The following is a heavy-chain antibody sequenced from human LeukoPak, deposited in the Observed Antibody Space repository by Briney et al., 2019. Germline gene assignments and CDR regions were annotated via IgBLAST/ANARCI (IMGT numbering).Heavy chain of an antibody. D-gene: IGHD1-14*01. CDR1: GFTFSHYA. J-gene: IGHJ4*02. CDR2: LTDSGDAT. V-gene: IGHV3-23*01. CDR3: SRDFNGRNDF. Sequence: PGGSLRLSCAVSGFTFSHYAMSWVRQAPGTGLEWVGSLTDSGDATYYADSVKGRLTISRDNAKNTLSLEMNSLGDEDTAVYYCSRDFNGRNDFWGQGTLVTVSS.